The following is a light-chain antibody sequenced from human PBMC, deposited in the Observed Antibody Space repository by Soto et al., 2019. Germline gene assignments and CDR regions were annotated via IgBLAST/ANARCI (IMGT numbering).Light chain of an antibody. CDR1: SSDVGGYNY. CDR2: YVS. CDR3: SSYTSSSTLGV. Sequence: QSALTQPASVSGSPGQSITISCTGTSSDVGGYNYVSWYQQHPGKAPKLMIYYVSNRPSGVSNRFSGSKSGNTASLTISGLQAEDEADYYCSSYTSSSTLGVFGGGTKVTVL. V-gene: IGLV2-14*01. J-gene: IGLJ2*01.